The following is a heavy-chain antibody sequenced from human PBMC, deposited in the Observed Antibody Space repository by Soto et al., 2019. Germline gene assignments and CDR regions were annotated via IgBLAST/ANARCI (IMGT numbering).Heavy chain of an antibody. CDR2: IYHSGST. J-gene: IGHJ4*02. V-gene: IGHV4-38-2*02. Sequence: ETLSLTCAVSGYSISSGYYWGWIRQPPGKGLEWIGSIYHSGSTYYNPSLKSRVTISVDTSKNQFSLKLSSVTAADTAVYYCARDRGATDYFDYWGQGTLVTVSS. CDR3: ARDRGATDYFDY. D-gene: IGHD1-26*01. CDR1: GYSISSGYY.